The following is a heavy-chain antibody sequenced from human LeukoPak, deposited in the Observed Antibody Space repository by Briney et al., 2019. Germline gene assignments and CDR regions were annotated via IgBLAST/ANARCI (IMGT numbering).Heavy chain of an antibody. CDR2: ISSSGSTI. CDR1: GFTFSDYY. CDR3: ARVPRIRLGELSASTDYYYYYGMDV. D-gene: IGHD3-16*02. Sequence: GGSLRLSCAASGFTFSDYYMSWIRQAPGKGLEWGSYISSSGSTIYYADSVKGRFTISRDNAKNSLYLQMNSLRAEDTAVYYCARVPRIRLGELSASTDYYYYYGMDVWGQGTTVTVSS. J-gene: IGHJ6*02. V-gene: IGHV3-11*01.